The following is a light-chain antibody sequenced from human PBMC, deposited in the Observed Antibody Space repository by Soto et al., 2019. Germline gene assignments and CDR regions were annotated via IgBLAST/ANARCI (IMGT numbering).Light chain of an antibody. V-gene: IGKV3-15*01. CDR3: QQYNNWPPST. CDR2: GAS. J-gene: IGKJ1*01. CDR1: QSVSSTY. Sequence: EIVLTQSPGTLSLSPVERATLSCRASQSVSSTYLSWYQQKPGQAPRLLIYGASTRATGIPARFSGSGSGTEFTLTISSLQSEDFAVYYCQQYNNWPPSTFGQGTKVDIK.